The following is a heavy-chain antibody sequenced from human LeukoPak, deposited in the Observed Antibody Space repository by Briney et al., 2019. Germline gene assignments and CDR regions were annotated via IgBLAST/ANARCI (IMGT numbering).Heavy chain of an antibody. CDR2: ISGSGGST. CDR3: AKDPRYCSGGSCYYNWFDP. CDR1: EFTFSNYA. V-gene: IGHV3-23*01. D-gene: IGHD2-15*01. J-gene: IGHJ5*02. Sequence: GGSLRLSCAASEFTFSNYAMTWVRQAPGKGLKWVSTISGSGGSTYYADSVKGRFTISRDNSKNTLYLQMNSLRAEDTAVYYCAKDPRYCSGGSCYYNWFDPWGQGTLVTVSS.